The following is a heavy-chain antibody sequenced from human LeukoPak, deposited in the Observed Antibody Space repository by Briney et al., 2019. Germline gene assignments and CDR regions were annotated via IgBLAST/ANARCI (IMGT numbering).Heavy chain of an antibody. CDR1: GGSFSGYY. CDR2: INHSGST. Sequence: PSETLSLTCAVYGGSFSGYYWSWIRQPPGKGLEWIGEINHSGSTNYNPSLKSRVTISVDTSKNQFSLKLSSVTAEDTAVYYCARGIYDFWSGYYTSHYYYGLDVWGQGTTVTVSS. D-gene: IGHD3-3*01. CDR3: ARGIYDFWSGYYTSHYYYGLDV. J-gene: IGHJ6*02. V-gene: IGHV4-34*01.